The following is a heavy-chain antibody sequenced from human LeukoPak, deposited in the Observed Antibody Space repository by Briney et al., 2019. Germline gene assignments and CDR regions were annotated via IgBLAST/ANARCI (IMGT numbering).Heavy chain of an antibody. J-gene: IGHJ3*02. CDR1: GYTFTGYY. CDR2: INPNSGGT. CDR3: ARPLGRYRDAFDI. Sequence: ASVKVSCKASGYTFTGYYMHWVRQAPGRGLEWMGWINPNSGGTNYAQKFQGRVTMTRDTSISTAYMELSRLRSDDAAVYYCARPLGRYRDAFDIWGQGTMVTVSS. V-gene: IGHV1-2*02. D-gene: IGHD5-12*01.